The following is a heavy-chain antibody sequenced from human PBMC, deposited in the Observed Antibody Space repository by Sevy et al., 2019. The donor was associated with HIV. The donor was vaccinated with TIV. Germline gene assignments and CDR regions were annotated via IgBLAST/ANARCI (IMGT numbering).Heavy chain of an antibody. D-gene: IGHD4-17*01. V-gene: IGHV1-18*01. Sequence: ASVKVSCKASGYTFTSYGISWVRQAPGQGLEWMGWISAYNGNTNYAQTLQGRVTMTTDTSTSTAYMELRSLRSDDTAVYYCARVYDYGDYRPSDYYYGMDVWGQGTTVTVSS. CDR1: GYTFTSYG. CDR3: ARVYDYGDYRPSDYYYGMDV. CDR2: ISAYNGNT. J-gene: IGHJ6*02.